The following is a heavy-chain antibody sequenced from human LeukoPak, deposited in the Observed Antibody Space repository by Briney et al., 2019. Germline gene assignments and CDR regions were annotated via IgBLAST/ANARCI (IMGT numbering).Heavy chain of an antibody. CDR1: GGSISGYY. CDR3: ARGGRFLEWLLRGANWFDP. J-gene: IGHJ5*02. D-gene: IGHD3-3*01. Sequence: SETLSLTCTVSGGSISGYYWRWIRQPPAKALEWIGEINHSGSTNYNPSLKSRVTISVDTSKNQFSLKLSSVTAADTAVYYCARGGRFLEWLLRGANWFDPWGQGTLVTVSS. V-gene: IGHV4-34*01. CDR2: INHSGST.